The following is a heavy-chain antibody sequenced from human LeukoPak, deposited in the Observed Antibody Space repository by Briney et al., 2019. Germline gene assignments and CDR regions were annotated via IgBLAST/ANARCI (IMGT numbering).Heavy chain of an antibody. CDR2: IFHSGST. CDR3: ARELWFANAPGSWLDP. D-gene: IGHD3-10*01. V-gene: IGHV4-30-2*01. CDR1: GDSISSGAYS. Sequence: SEILSLTCVVSGDSISSGAYSRSWIRQPPGKGLEWIGHIFHSGSTFYNPSLKSRVTISVDNSKNQFSLRLSSVTAADTAVYYCARELWFANAPGSWLDPWGQGTLVTVSS. J-gene: IGHJ5*02.